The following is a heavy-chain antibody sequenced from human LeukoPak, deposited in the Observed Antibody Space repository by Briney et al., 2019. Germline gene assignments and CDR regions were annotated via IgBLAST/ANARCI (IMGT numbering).Heavy chain of an antibody. CDR1: GGSISSFH. J-gene: IGHJ4*02. Sequence: SETLSLTCTVSGGSISSFHWSWIRQPPGKGLEWIGYISYSGSTNYNPSLKSRITISLDTSKNHFSLKLSSVTAADTAIYYCARLGSSGQEFDYWVQGTLVTVSS. CDR2: ISYSGST. D-gene: IGHD3-22*01. CDR3: ARLGSSGQEFDY. V-gene: IGHV4-59*08.